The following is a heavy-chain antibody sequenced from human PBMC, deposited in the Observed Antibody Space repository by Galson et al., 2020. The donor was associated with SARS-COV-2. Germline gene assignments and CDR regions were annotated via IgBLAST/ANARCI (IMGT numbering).Heavy chain of an antibody. Sequence: SETLSLTCSVSGGSVSSGSYYWSWIRQPAGKGLEWIGRVYYDGSTNYNLSLKSRVTISVDMSKNQFSLKLSSVTAADTAVYYCARDAISIFGVGYMGVWGNGTTVTVSS. D-gene: IGHD3-3*02. CDR1: GGSVSSGSYY. J-gene: IGHJ6*03. CDR2: VYYDGST. CDR3: ARDAISIFGVGYMGV. V-gene: IGHV4-61*10.